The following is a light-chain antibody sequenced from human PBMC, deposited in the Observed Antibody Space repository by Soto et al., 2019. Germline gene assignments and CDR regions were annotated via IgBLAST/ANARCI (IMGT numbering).Light chain of an antibody. J-gene: IGKJ2*01. Sequence: EIVMTQSPVALSVSPGERAALSCRASQSVGRNFAWCQQRPGQDPRGLIYGTSTRATGVPARLSGSGAGTDFTLTISSLQSEDFAVYYCQQYNNWPYTFGQGTRLEIK. CDR2: GTS. CDR3: QQYNNWPYT. CDR1: QSVGRN. V-gene: IGKV3-15*01.